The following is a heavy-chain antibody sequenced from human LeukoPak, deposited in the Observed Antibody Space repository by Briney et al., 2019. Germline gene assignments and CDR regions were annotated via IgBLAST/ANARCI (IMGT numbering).Heavy chain of an antibody. V-gene: IGHV4-39*01. CDR2: IYYSGST. J-gene: IGHJ4*02. CDR3: ARASLVAVAD. Sequence: ETLSLTCTVSGGSISSSSYYWGWIRQPPGKGLEWIGSIYYSGSTYYNPSLKSRVTISVDTSKNQFSLKLSSVTAADTAVYYCARASLVAVADWGQGTLVTVSS. D-gene: IGHD6-19*01. CDR1: GGSISSSSYY.